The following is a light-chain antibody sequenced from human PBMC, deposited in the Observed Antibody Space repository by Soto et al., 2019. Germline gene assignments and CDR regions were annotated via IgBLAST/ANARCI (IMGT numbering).Light chain of an antibody. V-gene: IGKV1-39*01. CDR2: AAS. Sequence: DIQVTQSPPTLSASVGDRVTITCRASQTISTWMAWYQQKPGKAPKLLIYAASSLQSGVPSRFSGSGSGTDFALTISSLQPEDFATYYCQQSYSTLITFGQGTRLEIK. CDR1: QTISTW. J-gene: IGKJ5*01. CDR3: QQSYSTLIT.